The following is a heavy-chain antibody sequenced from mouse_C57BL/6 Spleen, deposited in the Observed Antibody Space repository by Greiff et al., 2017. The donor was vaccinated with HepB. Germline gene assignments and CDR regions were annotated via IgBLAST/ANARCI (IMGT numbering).Heavy chain of an antibody. CDR2: IDPSDSYT. Sequence: VQLQQPGAELVRPGTSVKLSCKASGYTFTSYWMHWVKQRPGQGLEWIGVIDPSDSYTNYNQKFKGKATLTVDTSSSTAYMQLSSLTSEDSAVYYCARDNYYGSSFDFDVWGTGTTVTVSS. D-gene: IGHD1-1*01. CDR1: GYTFTSYW. CDR3: ARDNYYGSSFDFDV. V-gene: IGHV1-59*01. J-gene: IGHJ1*03.